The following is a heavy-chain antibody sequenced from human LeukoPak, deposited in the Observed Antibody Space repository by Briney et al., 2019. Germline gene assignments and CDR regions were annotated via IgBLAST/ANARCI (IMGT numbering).Heavy chain of an antibody. CDR2: IYYSGST. J-gene: IGHJ4*02. CDR3: ASVTMVRGVIS. Sequence: SGTLSLTCTVSGGSISSYYWSWIRQPPGKGLEWIGYIYYSGSTNYNPSLKSRVTISVDTSKNQFSLKLSSVTAADTAVYYCASVTMVRGVISWGRGTLVTVSS. CDR1: GGSISSYY. D-gene: IGHD3-10*01. V-gene: IGHV4-59*01.